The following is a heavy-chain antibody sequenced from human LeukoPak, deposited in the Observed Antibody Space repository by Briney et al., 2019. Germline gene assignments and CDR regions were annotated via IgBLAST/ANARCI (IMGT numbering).Heavy chain of an antibody. V-gene: IGHV3-74*01. Sequence: HGGSLRLSCAASGFTFSNYWMHWVRQAPGKGLVWVSRINGDGSRTNYADSVKGRFTISRDNAKNTLYLQMSILRVEDTALYYCARDFGAPAPWGQGTLVTVSS. CDR1: GFTFSNYW. D-gene: IGHD3-3*01. CDR2: INGDGSRT. CDR3: ARDFGAPAP. J-gene: IGHJ5*02.